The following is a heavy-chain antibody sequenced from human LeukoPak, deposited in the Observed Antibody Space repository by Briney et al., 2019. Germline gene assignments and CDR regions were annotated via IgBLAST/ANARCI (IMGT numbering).Heavy chain of an antibody. Sequence: GGSLRLSCAASGFTFDDYAMHWVRQAPGKGLEWVSGISWNSGSIGYADSVKGRFTIPRDDAKNSLYLQMNSLRAEDTALYYCAKDMVRYCSSTSCYSPMDVWGKGTTVTVSS. J-gene: IGHJ6*03. CDR3: AKDMVRYCSSTSCYSPMDV. CDR2: ISWNSGSI. V-gene: IGHV3-9*01. D-gene: IGHD2-2*02. CDR1: GFTFDDYA.